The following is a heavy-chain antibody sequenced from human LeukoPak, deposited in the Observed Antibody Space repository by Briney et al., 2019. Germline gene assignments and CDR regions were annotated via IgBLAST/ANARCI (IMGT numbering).Heavy chain of an antibody. CDR3: ARGEKFGEFFDY. V-gene: IGHV1-8*01. J-gene: IGHJ4*02. D-gene: IGHD3-10*01. Sequence: ASVKVSCKASGYTFTSYDINWVRQATGQGLEWMGWMNPNSGNTGYAQKFQGRVTTTRNTSISTAYMELSSLRSEDTAVYYCARGEKFGEFFDYWGQGTLVTASS. CDR2: MNPNSGNT. CDR1: GYTFTSYD.